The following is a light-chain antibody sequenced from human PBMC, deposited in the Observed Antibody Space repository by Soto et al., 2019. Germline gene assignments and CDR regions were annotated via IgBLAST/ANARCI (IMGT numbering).Light chain of an antibody. CDR2: PTS. J-gene: IGKJ1*01. CDR3: HQRQSWPRT. V-gene: IGKV3-11*01. Sequence: EIVLTQSPATLSSFPGDRVTLSCRASKYINTRLAWYQHRPGQAPRLLIYPTSIRAARIPGRFSASGSGTDFTLTISDVQPEDFALYYCHQRQSWPRTFGQGTKVDI. CDR1: KYINTR.